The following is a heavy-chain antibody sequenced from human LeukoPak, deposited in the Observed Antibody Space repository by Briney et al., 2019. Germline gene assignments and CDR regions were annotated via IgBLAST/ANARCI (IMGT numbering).Heavy chain of an antibody. D-gene: IGHD1-26*01. CDR1: GFTFSSYG. CDR2: ISYDGSNK. J-gene: IGHJ4*02. CDR3: ARHSGTYPD. Sequence: GGSLRPSCAASGFTFSSYGMHWVRQAPGKGLEWVAVISYDGSNKYYADSVKGRFTISRDNSKSTLYLQMDSLRAEDTAVYYCARHSGTYPDWGQGTLVTVSS. V-gene: IGHV3-30*03.